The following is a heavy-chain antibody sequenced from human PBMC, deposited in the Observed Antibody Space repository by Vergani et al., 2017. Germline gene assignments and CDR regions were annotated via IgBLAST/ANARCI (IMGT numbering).Heavy chain of an antibody. Sequence: EVQLVQSGAEVKKPGESLKISCKGSGYSFTSYWIGWVRQMPGKGLEWMGIIYPGDSDTRYSPSFQGQVTISPDKSISTAYLQWSSLTASDTAMYYCARKYSSSSGTSPFDYGGQGTLVTVSS. D-gene: IGHD6-6*01. V-gene: IGHV5-51*01. J-gene: IGHJ4*02. CDR2: IYPGDSDT. CDR3: ARKYSSSSGTSPFDY. CDR1: GYSFTSYW.